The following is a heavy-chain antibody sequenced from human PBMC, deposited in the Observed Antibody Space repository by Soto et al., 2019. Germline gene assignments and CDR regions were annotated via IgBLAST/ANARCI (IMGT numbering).Heavy chain of an antibody. CDR1: GFTFSTYG. V-gene: IGHV3-33*01. Sequence: QVQLVESGGGVVQPGRSLRLSCAASGFTFSTYGMHWVRQAPGTGLEWVAVIWYDGSHKDYADSVKGRFTISRDNSKNTTYLQMNSLRVEDTGGYYCARAVGPFDYWGQGTLVAVSS. CDR2: IWYDGSHK. D-gene: IGHD1-26*01. CDR3: ARAVGPFDY. J-gene: IGHJ4*02.